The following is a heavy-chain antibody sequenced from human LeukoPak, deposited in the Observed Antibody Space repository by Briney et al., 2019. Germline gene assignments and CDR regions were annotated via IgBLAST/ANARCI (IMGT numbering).Heavy chain of an antibody. CDR1: GFTVSVNY. J-gene: IGHJ4*02. CDR2: IYSGGST. V-gene: IGHV3-53*01. Sequence: PGGSLTLSCAASGFTVSVNYMSWVRQAPGKGLEWVSVIYSGGSTYYADSVKGRFTISRDNSKNTVYLQMSSPRAEDTAVYYCARDGSYARSFDYWGQGTLVTVSS. D-gene: IGHD2-2*01. CDR3: ARDGSYARSFDY.